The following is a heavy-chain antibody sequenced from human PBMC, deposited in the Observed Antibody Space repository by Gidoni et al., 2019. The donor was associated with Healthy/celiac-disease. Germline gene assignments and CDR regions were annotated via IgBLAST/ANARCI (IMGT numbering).Heavy chain of an antibody. Sequence: QVQLVQSGAEVKMPGASVTVSCTQSGYTFTGYYMHGVRQAPGQGLEWMGWINPTSGGTNYAQKFQGWVTMTRDTSISTAYMELSRLRSDDTAVYYCARDRGWLQLVSWFDPWGQGTLVTVSS. J-gene: IGHJ5*02. D-gene: IGHD5-12*01. V-gene: IGHV1-2*04. CDR2: INPTSGGT. CDR3: ARDRGWLQLVSWFDP. CDR1: GYTFTGYY.